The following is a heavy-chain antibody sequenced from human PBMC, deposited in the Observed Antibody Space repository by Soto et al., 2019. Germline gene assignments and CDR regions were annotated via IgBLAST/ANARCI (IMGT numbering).Heavy chain of an antibody. Sequence: GGSLRLSCAASGLTFSSYAMNWVRQVPGKGLEWVSAISGSDGSTYYADSVKGRFTISRDNSNNTLYLQMNSLRAEDTAVYYSAKDRTSGSYYFDYWGQGTLVTVSS. D-gene: IGHD1-26*01. J-gene: IGHJ4*02. CDR3: AKDRTSGSYYFDY. CDR1: GLTFSSYA. CDR2: ISGSDGST. V-gene: IGHV3-23*01.